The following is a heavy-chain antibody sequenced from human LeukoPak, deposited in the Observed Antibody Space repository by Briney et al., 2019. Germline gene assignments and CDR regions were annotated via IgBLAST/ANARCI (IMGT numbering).Heavy chain of an antibody. D-gene: IGHD2-21*02. J-gene: IGHJ3*02. Sequence: ASVKVSCKASGYTFTGYYMHWVRQAPGQGLEWMGWINPNSGGTNYAQKFQGRVTMTRDTSISTAYMELSRLRSEDTAVYYCARDFGPPVTAGNAFDIWGQGTMVTVSS. CDR1: GYTFTGYY. CDR2: INPNSGGT. CDR3: ARDFGPPVTAGNAFDI. V-gene: IGHV1-2*02.